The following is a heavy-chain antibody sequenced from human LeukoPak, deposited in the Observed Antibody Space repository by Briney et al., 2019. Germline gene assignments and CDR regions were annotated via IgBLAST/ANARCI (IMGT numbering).Heavy chain of an antibody. J-gene: IGHJ4*02. D-gene: IGHD3-22*01. Sequence: PSETLSLTCVVSGGSISNENWWSWVRQPPGKGLEWIGEIFHTGSTNYNPSLKSRVTISVDKSKNQFSLKLTSVTAADTAVYFCATYYDSSGYKWNYWGQGTLVTVSS. CDR2: IFHTGST. CDR3: ATYYDSSGYKWNY. CDR1: GGSISNENW. V-gene: IGHV4-4*02.